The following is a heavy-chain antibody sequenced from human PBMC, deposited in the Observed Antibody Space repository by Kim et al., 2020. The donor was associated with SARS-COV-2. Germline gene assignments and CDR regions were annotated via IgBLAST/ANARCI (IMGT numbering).Heavy chain of an antibody. CDR3: AKDIGGPMVRPMVLLFDY. D-gene: IGHD3-10*01. CDR1: GFTFDDYA. CDR2: ISGDGGST. V-gene: IGHV3-43*02. J-gene: IGHJ4*02. Sequence: GGSLRLSCAASGFTFDDYAMHWVRQAPGKGLEWVSLISGDGGSTYYADSVKGRFTISRDNSKNSLYLQMNSLRTEDTALYYCAKDIGGPMVRPMVLLFDYWGQGTLVTVSS.